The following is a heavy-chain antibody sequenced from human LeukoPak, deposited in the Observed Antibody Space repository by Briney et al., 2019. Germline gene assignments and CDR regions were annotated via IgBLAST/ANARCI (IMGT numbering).Heavy chain of an antibody. CDR1: GGTFSSYA. V-gene: IGHV1-69*04. J-gene: IGHJ4*02. Sequence: SVKVSCKASGGTFSSYAISWVRQAPGQGLEWMGRIIPILGIANYAQKFQGRVTITADKSTSTAYMELSSLRSEDTAVYYCARSIAAAADLVDLSPVGFDYWGRGTLVTVSS. CDR2: IIPILGIA. D-gene: IGHD6-13*01. CDR3: ARSIAAAADLVDLSPVGFDY.